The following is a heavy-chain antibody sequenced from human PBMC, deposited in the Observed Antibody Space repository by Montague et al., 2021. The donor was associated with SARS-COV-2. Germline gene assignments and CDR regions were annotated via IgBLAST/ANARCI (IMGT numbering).Heavy chain of an antibody. CDR3: VRVPYRLLFVPRYYGMDV. V-gene: IGHV4-34*01. J-gene: IGHJ6*02. CDR2: ISHSGST. Sequence: SETLSLICAVYGGSLSGYYWSWIRQPPGEGLEWIAEISHSGSTSYNPSLKSRVTISVGTSKNQFSLKLSSATAADTAVYYCVRVPYRLLFVPRYYGMDVWGQGTTVTVSS. CDR1: GGSLSGYY. D-gene: IGHD2-2*01.